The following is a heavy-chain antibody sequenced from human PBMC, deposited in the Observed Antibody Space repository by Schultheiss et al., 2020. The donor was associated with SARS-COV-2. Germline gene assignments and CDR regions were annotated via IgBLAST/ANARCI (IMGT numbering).Heavy chain of an antibody. V-gene: IGHV3-11*05. CDR3: AKVRGNWYDDLDY. CDR1: GFTFSDYY. D-gene: IGHD1-1*01. CDR2: ISSTSSYT. J-gene: IGHJ4*02. Sequence: GGSLRLSCAASGFTFSDYYMSWIRQAPGKGLEWVSYISSTSSYTNYADSVKGRFTISRDNAKNSLYLQMNSLRAEDTAVYYCAKVRGNWYDDLDYWGQGTLVTVSS.